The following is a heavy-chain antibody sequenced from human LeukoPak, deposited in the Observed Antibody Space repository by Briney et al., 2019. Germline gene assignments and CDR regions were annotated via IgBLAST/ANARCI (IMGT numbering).Heavy chain of an antibody. CDR3: ARDATIFGSYSDP. CDR1: GFTVSSNY. J-gene: IGHJ5*02. V-gene: IGHV3-53*01. Sequence: GGSLRLSCAASGFTVSSNYMSWVRKAPGKGLEWVSVIYCGGSTYYVDSVKGRFTISRDNSKNTLYLQMNSLRAEDTAVYYCARDATIFGSYSDPWGQGTLVTVSS. CDR2: IYCGGST. D-gene: IGHD3-3*01.